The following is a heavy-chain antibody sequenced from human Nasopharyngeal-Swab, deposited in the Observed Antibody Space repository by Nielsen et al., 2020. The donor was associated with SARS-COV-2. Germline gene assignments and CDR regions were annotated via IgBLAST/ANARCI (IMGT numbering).Heavy chain of an antibody. J-gene: IGHJ4*02. CDR1: GLTFSSST. D-gene: IGHD6-13*01. CDR3: AKDSQKGGGSSWYY. V-gene: IGHV3-30-3*01. CDR2: VSYDGGNK. Sequence: GGSLRLSCAASGLTFSSSTMHWVRQAPGKGLEWLAVVSYDGGNKFYADSVKGRFTISRDNSKNTLYLQMNGLRAEDTAVYYCAKDSQKGGGSSWYYWGQGTLVTVSS.